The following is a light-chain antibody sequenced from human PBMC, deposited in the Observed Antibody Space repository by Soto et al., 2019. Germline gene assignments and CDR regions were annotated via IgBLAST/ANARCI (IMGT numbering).Light chain of an antibody. J-gene: IGKJ2*01. CDR3: QQSDSYPYT. CDR2: AAS. Sequence: DIQMTQSPSSLSVSVGDRVTINCRTSQSITNYLNWYQQKPGKAPKLLVYAASSLQSGVPSRFSGNGSGTDFTLTISSLQREDFESYYCQQSDSYPYTFGQGTKLEIK. V-gene: IGKV1-39*01. CDR1: QSITNY.